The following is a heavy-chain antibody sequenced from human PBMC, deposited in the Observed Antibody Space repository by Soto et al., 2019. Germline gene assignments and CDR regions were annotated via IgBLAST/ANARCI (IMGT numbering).Heavy chain of an antibody. CDR3: ARVPHDYGDQIDY. CDR2: INHSGST. CDR1: GGSFSGYY. D-gene: IGHD4-17*01. V-gene: IGHV4-34*01. J-gene: IGHJ4*02. Sequence: SETLSLTCAVYGGSFSGYYWSWIRQPPGKGLEWIGEINHSGSTNYNPSLKSRVTISVDTSKNQFSLKLSSVTAADTAVYHCARVPHDYGDQIDYWGQGTLVTVSS.